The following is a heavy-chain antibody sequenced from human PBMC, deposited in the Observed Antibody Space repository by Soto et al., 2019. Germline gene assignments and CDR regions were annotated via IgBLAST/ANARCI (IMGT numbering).Heavy chain of an antibody. V-gene: IGHV3-23*01. CDR2: MSGSSSTT. CDR1: GLTFINYA. CDR3: AKNQERELPRVIDF. Sequence: GGSLRLSCATSGLTFINYAMSCVRHSPGGGLEWVSSMSGSSSTTYYADSVRGRFTISRDRSKNTLYLQMSSLRAEDTALYYCAKNQERELPRVIDFWGQGTLVTVSS. D-gene: IGHD1-7*01. J-gene: IGHJ4*02.